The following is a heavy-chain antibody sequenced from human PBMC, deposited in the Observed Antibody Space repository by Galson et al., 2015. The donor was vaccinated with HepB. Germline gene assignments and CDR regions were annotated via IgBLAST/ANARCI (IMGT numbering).Heavy chain of an antibody. V-gene: IGHV1-69*13. CDR2: IIPIFGTA. Sequence: SVKVSCKASGGTFSSYAISWVRQAPGQGLEWMGGIIPIFGTANYAQKFQGRVTITADESTSTAYMELSSLRSEDTAVYYCASGGYGGNSARFWFDYWGQGTLVTVSS. CDR1: GGTFSSYA. D-gene: IGHD4-23*01. J-gene: IGHJ4*02. CDR3: ASGGYGGNSARFWFDY.